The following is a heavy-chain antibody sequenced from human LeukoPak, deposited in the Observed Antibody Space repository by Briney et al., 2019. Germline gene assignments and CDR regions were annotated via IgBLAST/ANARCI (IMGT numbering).Heavy chain of an antibody. CDR1: GYTFTSYY. Sequence: ASVKVSCKASGYTFTSYYMHWVRQAPGQGLEWMGIINPSGGSTSYAQKFQGRVTMTRDMSTSTVYMELSSLRSEDTAVYFCARARLGFTRGIGTNYFDYWGQGTLVTVSS. J-gene: IGHJ4*02. D-gene: IGHD2-15*01. CDR2: INPSGGST. V-gene: IGHV1-46*01. CDR3: ARARLGFTRGIGTNYFDY.